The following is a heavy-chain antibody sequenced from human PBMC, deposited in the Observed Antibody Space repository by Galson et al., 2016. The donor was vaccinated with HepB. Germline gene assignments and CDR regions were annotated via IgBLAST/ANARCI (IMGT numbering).Heavy chain of an antibody. CDR3: AKDLGRQLVPDDAFDI. J-gene: IGHJ3*02. CDR1: GFTFTTYA. D-gene: IGHD6-13*01. Sequence: SLRLSCAASGFTFTTYAMSWVRQAPGKGLEWVSSITGSGGSTYYADSVKGRFTISRDNPKNTLSLQMNSLRAEDTAVYFCAKDLGRQLVPDDAFDIWGQGTMVTVSS. CDR2: ITGSGGST. V-gene: IGHV3-23*01.